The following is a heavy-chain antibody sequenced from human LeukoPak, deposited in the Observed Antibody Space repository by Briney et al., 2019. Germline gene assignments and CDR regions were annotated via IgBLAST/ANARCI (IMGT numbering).Heavy chain of an antibody. D-gene: IGHD3-22*01. CDR3: ARGRIAKIVVVHSFSYGMDV. CDR2: ISHSGST. CDR1: GGSFSGYY. J-gene: IGHJ6*02. V-gene: IGHV4-34*01. Sequence: SETLSLTCAVYGGSFSGYYWSWIRQPPGKGLEWIGEISHSGSTNYNPSLKSRVTISVDTSKNQFSLELRSVTAADTAVYYCARGRIAKIVVVHSFSYGMDVWGQGTTVAVSS.